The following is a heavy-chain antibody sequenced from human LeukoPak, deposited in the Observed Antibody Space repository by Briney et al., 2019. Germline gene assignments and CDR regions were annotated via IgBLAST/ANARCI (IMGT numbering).Heavy chain of an antibody. J-gene: IGHJ1*01. CDR1: GFTVSSNY. Sequence: GGSLRLSCAASGFTVSSNYMSWVRQAPGKGLEWVSVIYSGGSTYYADSVKGRFTISRDNSKNTLYLQMNGLRAEDTAVYYCATYSILNAREFRYWGQGTLVTVTS. CDR2: IYSGGST. D-gene: IGHD4-11*01. CDR3: ATYSILNAREFRY. V-gene: IGHV3-53*01.